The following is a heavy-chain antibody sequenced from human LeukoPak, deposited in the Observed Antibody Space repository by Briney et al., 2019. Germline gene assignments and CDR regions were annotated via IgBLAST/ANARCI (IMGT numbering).Heavy chain of an antibody. J-gene: IGHJ6*02. CDR3: AREMHSSSWYPYYYYGMDV. Sequence: GGSLRLSCAASGFTVSSNYMSWVRQAPGKGLEWVSVIYSGGSTYYADSVKGRFTISRDNSKNTLYLQMNSLRAEDTAVYYCAREMHSSSWYPYYYYGMDVWGQGTTVTVSS. V-gene: IGHV3-53*01. CDR2: IYSGGST. CDR1: GFTVSSNY. D-gene: IGHD6-13*01.